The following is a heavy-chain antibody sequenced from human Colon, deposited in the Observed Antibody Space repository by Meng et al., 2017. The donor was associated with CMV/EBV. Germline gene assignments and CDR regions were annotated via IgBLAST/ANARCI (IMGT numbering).Heavy chain of an antibody. V-gene: IGHV3-21*04. CDR2: ISSSSSYI. Sequence: GESLKISCAASGFTFSSYSMNWVRQAPGKGLEWVSSISSSSSYIYYADSVKGRFTISRDNAKHSLHLQMNSLTPADTALYYCARANDYSNFNYYYPMDVWGQGTTVTVSS. J-gene: IGHJ6*02. D-gene: IGHD4-11*01. CDR1: GFTFSSYS. CDR3: ARANDYSNFNYYYPMDV.